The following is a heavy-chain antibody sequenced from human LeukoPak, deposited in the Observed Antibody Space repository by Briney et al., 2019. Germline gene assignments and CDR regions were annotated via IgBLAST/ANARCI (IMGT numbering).Heavy chain of an antibody. CDR1: GDSISSGSYL. V-gene: IGHV4-39*01. Sequence: SETLSLTCTVSGDSISSGSYLWGWLRLPPGKGLEWIGDHYYNGVTSYNPSLKSRVTISVDTSTNQFSLILTSVTAADTAVYYCARRQYGSSRADHWGQGTLVTVSS. J-gene: IGHJ4*02. D-gene: IGHD6-13*01. CDR2: HYYNGVT. CDR3: ARRQYGSSRADH.